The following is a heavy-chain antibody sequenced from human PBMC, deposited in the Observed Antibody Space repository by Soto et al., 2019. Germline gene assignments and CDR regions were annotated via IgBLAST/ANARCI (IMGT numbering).Heavy chain of an antibody. V-gene: IGHV4-30-2*01. Sequence: SETLSLTCNLSGDSITTDGYSWSWIRQPPGKGLEWIGYIYHTGTAYYNPSLKSRVTLSVDRSKNQFSLSLSSMTAADTAVYYCASEAWERNFDFWGQGTLVTVSS. CDR1: GDSITTDGYS. CDR2: IYHTGTA. J-gene: IGHJ4*02. D-gene: IGHD1-26*01. CDR3: ASEAWERNFDF.